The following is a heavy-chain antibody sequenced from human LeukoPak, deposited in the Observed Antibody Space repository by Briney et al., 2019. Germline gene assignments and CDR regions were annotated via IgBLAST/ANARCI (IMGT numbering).Heavy chain of an antibody. D-gene: IGHD6-6*01. Sequence: GGSLRLSCAVSGVSFSGYAMHWVRQAPGKGLEWVGLIKYDASDEYYADSVKGRFTISRDNSKNTLYLQMNSLRAEDTAVYYCARDQYSSSPVGYFDYWGQGTLVTVSS. V-gene: IGHV3-30*02. J-gene: IGHJ4*02. CDR3: ARDQYSSSPVGYFDY. CDR2: IKYDASDE. CDR1: GVSFSGYA.